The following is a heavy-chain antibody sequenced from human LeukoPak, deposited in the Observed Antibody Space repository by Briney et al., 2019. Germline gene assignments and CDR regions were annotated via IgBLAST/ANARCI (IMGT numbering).Heavy chain of an antibody. CDR1: VFSFSTYS. V-gene: IGHV3-33*06. CDR3: AKGGLHNWRYFDY. Sequence: PGTYLRLSWAASVFSFSTYSVHWVRQAPGKGLEWVEAAQGDGRLQYYADSVKGRFTISKDISKSTLYVQMNSLRAEDTAVYYCAKGGLHNWRYFDYWGQGTLVTVSS. D-gene: IGHD1-20*01. CDR2: AQGDGRLQ. J-gene: IGHJ4*02.